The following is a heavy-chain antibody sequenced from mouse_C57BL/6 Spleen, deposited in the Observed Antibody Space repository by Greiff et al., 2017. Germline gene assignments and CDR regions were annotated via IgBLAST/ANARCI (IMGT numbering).Heavy chain of an antibody. Sequence: EVKLVESGGDLVKPGGPLKLSCAASGFTFSSYGMSWVRQTPDKRLAWVATISSGGSYTYYPDSVTGRFTISRDNAKNTLYLQKMGLKSEDTAMYYCARRGTTVVAVDYWGQGTTLTVSS. J-gene: IGHJ2*01. D-gene: IGHD1-1*01. CDR3: ARRGTTVVAVDY. V-gene: IGHV5-6*02. CDR1: GFTFSSYG. CDR2: ISSGGSYT.